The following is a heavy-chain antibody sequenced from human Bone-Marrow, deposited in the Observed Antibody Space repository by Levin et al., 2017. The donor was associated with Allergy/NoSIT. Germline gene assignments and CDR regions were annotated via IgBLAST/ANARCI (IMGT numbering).Heavy chain of an antibody. D-gene: IGHD3-9*01. CDR1: GFTLSGSD. J-gene: IGHJ4*02. CDR3: APYDVLTGRIDY. Sequence: GESLKISCAASGFTLSGSDMHWVRQASGEGLEWVGRIRSKSNNYATAYAASVKGRFTISRDDSQNTAYLQMNSLTTEDTAVYYCAPYDVLTGRIDYRGQGTLVTDSS. CDR2: IRSKSNNYAT. V-gene: IGHV3-73*01.